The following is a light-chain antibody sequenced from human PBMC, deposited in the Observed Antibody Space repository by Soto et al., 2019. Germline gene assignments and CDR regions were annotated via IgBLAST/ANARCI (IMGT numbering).Light chain of an antibody. J-gene: IGLJ1*01. CDR3: AAWDDRLNAYV. CDR1: KAQNAGHLNP. CDR2: KNN. V-gene: IGLV1-47*01. Sequence: QAVLTQPPSASGAPRQRGTISCSGSKAQNAGHLNPVYWFQQLPGTAPKLLLYKNNQRPSGVPDRFSGSNSDTSASLAISGLRSEDEADYYCAAWDDRLNAYVFGTGTKVTVL.